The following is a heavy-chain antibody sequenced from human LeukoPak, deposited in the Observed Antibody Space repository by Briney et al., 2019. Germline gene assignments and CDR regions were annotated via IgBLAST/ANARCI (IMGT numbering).Heavy chain of an antibody. CDR2: TRNKANSYTT. J-gene: IGHJ4*02. V-gene: IGHV3-72*01. CDR1: GFTFSDHY. D-gene: IGHD3-16*01. CDR3: ARGMLMATDRYYFGY. Sequence: GGSLRLSCAASGFTFSDHYMDWVRQAPGKGLEWVGRTRNKANSYTTEYAASVKGRFTISRDDSKNSLYLQMNSLRTEDTAVYYCARGMLMATDRYYFGYWGQGTLVTVSS.